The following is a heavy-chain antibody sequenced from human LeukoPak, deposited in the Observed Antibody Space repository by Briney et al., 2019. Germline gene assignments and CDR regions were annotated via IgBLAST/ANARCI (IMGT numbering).Heavy chain of an antibody. CDR3: TKDPNGDYIGAFDP. J-gene: IGHJ5*02. V-gene: IGHV3-33*06. CDR2: IWSDGSNK. CDR1: GFVFSRYG. Sequence: GGSLRLSCAASGFVFSRYGMHWVRQAPGKGLERVAVIWSDGSNKYYADSVKGRFTISRDNAKNTLYLQMNSLRADDTAIYYCTKDPNGDYIGAFDPWGQGTLVTVSS. D-gene: IGHD4-17*01.